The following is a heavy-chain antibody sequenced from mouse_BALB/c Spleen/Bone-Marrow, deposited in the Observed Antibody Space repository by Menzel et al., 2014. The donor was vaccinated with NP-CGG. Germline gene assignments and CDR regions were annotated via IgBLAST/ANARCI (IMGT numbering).Heavy chain of an antibody. CDR2: IYPGNGDT. CDR3: ARTGSSGYDAMDY. Sequence: QVQLQQSGAELVKPGASVKMSCKASGYTFTSYNMHWVKQTPGQGLEWIGAIYPGNGDTSYNQKFKGKATLTADKSSSTAYMQLSSLTADDSAVYCCARTGSSGYDAMDYWGQGTSVTVSS. V-gene: IGHV1-12*01. CDR1: GYTFTSYN. J-gene: IGHJ4*01. D-gene: IGHD3-1*01.